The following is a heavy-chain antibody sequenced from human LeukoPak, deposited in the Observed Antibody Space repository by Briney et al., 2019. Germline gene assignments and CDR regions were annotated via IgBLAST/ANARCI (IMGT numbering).Heavy chain of an antibody. CDR3: TRDVGASAPDAFDM. Sequence: GSLRLSCAASGFTFSTYNMNWVRQAPGKGLEWVSSISSSSSYIYYADSVKGRFTISRDNAKNSLYLQMNSLRAEDTDVYYCTRDVGASAPDAFDMWGQGTMVTVS. CDR2: ISSSSSYI. D-gene: IGHD1-26*01. CDR1: GFTFSTYN. V-gene: IGHV3-21*01. J-gene: IGHJ3*02.